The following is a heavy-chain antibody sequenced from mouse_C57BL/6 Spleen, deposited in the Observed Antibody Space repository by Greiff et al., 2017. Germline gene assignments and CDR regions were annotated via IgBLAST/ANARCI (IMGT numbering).Heavy chain of an antibody. CDR1: GYTFTSYW. D-gene: IGHD1-1*01. Sequence: VQLQQPGAELVKPGASVKLSCKASGYTFTSYWMQWVKQRPGQGLEWIGEIDPSDGYTNYNQKFKGKATLTVDTSSSTAYMQLSSLTSEDSAVYYCARSGTTVVADFDYWGQGTTLTVSS. V-gene: IGHV1-50*01. J-gene: IGHJ2*01. CDR3: ARSGTTVVADFDY. CDR2: IDPSDGYT.